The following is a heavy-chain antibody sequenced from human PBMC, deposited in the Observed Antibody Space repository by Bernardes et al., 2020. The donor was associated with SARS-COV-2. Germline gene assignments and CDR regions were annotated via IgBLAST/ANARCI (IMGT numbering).Heavy chain of an antibody. Sequence: SKPLPVTCTVSGGSIRSYYWSWMRQPPGKGLEWLGYIYYSGSTNYNPSLKSRVTISVDTSKNQFSLKLSSVTAADTAVYYCAGGLSSGWADYFDYWGQGILVTVSS. D-gene: IGHD6-19*01. V-gene: IGHV4-59*08. CDR2: IYYSGST. CDR3: AGGLSSGWADYFDY. J-gene: IGHJ4*02. CDR1: GGSIRSYY.